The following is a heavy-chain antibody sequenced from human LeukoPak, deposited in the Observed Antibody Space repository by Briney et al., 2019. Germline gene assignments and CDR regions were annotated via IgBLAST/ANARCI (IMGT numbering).Heavy chain of an antibody. J-gene: IGHJ4*02. V-gene: IGHV4-39*07. CDR3: AREPRGQYSGYDFGSRSYSDY. D-gene: IGHD5-12*01. Sequence: SETLSLTCTVSGSSISNYYWGWIRQAPGKGLGWIGSIYYSGSTYYNPSLKSRVTISVDTSKNQFSLKLSSVTAADTAVYHCAREPRGQYSGYDFGSRSYSDYWGQGTLVTVSS. CDR2: IYYSGST. CDR1: GSSISNYY.